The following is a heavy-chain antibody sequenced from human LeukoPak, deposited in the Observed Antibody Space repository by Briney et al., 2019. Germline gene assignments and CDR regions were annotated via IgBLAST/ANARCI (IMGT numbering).Heavy chain of an antibody. V-gene: IGHV3-21*01. Sequence: GGSLRLSCAASGFSFSSYSMNWVRQAPGKGLEWVSSLSSSSSYIYYADSVKGRFTISRDNAKNSLYLQINSLRAEDTAVYYCARGNYYDGYFDYWGQGTLVTVSS. D-gene: IGHD3-22*01. CDR2: LSSSSSYI. CDR1: GFSFSSYS. J-gene: IGHJ4*02. CDR3: ARGNYYDGYFDY.